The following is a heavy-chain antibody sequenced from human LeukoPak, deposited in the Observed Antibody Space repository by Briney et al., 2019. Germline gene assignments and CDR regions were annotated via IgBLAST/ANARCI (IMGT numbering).Heavy chain of an antibody. J-gene: IGHJ3*02. V-gene: IGHV3-21*01. CDR1: GFTFSSYS. Sequence: GGSLRLSCAASGFTFSSYSMNWVRQAPGKGLEWVSSISSSSSYIYYADSVKGRFTISRDNSKNTLYVQMNSLRAEDTAVYYCARGRYYYILTGYHRNEAFDIWGQGTMVTVSS. CDR2: ISSSSSYI. CDR3: ARGRYYYILTGYHRNEAFDI. D-gene: IGHD3-9*01.